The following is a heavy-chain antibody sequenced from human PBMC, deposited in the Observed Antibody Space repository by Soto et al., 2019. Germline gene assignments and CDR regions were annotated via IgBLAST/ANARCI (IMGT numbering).Heavy chain of an antibody. CDR3: ARTPETSGYCYYFDY. CDR2: ISYSGNNK. D-gene: IGHD3-22*01. J-gene: IGHJ4*02. V-gene: IGHV3-30-3*01. CDR1: GFTFSYYA. Sequence: QVQLVESGGGVVQPGRSLRLSCAASGFTFSYYAMHWVRQAPGKGLEWVALISYSGNNKYYADPVKGRFTFSRDNSENTLYLQMNSLGAEDTAIYYCARTPETSGYCYYFDYWCQGTLMTVSS.